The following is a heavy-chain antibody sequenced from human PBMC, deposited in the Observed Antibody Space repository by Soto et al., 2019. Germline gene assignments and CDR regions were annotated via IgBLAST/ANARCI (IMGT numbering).Heavy chain of an antibody. D-gene: IGHD3-3*01. Sequence: QVQLVQSGAEVKKPGSSVKVSCKAPGGSFSSYAINWVRQAPGQGLEWMGGIIPMSATRTYAQKFQDRVTMTADVSTPTGYRELSILQSEDTAVYYCARPIRYYDVWRDYPPFDYWGQGTLGTVSS. V-gene: IGHV1-69*01. J-gene: IGHJ4*02. CDR3: ARPIRYYDVWRDYPPFDY. CDR2: IIPMSATR. CDR1: GGSFSSYA.